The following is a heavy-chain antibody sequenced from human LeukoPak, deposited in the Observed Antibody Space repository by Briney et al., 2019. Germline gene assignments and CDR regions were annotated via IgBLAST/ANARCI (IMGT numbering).Heavy chain of an antibody. CDR1: GFTFSSYN. J-gene: IGHJ4*02. V-gene: IGHV3-21*01. Sequence: SGGSLRLSCAASGFTFSSYNMNSVRQAPGRGLEWVSSISSSSSYIYYADSVKGRFTISRDNAKNSLFLQMNSLRAEDTAVYYCARDPPSYGLWGQGTLVTVSS. D-gene: IGHD5-18*01. CDR3: ARDPPSYGL. CDR2: ISSSSSYI.